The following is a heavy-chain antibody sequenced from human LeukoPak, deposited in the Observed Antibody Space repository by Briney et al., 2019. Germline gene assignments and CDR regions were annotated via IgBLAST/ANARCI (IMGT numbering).Heavy chain of an antibody. Sequence: SETLSLTCTVYNGAISSYYWSWVRQPPGKGLEWIGSIYYSGGSNYNPSLKSRVTISVDPSKRQFSLKLTSVTAADTAVYYCARGRRNDYYFDLWGQGTLVTVSS. D-gene: IGHD2-21*02. J-gene: IGHJ4*02. CDR2: IYYSGGS. CDR1: NGAISSYY. CDR3: ARGRRNDYYFDL. V-gene: IGHV4-59*01.